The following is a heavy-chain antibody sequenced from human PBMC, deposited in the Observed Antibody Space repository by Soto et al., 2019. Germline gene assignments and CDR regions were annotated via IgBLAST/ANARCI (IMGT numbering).Heavy chain of an antibody. V-gene: IGHV3-74*01. J-gene: IGHJ3*01. CDR1: GFTFNYYW. CDR3: ARGDKGGFDL. D-gene: IGHD2-21*02. Sequence: EVQLVESEGGLVQRGGSLRLSCEASGFTFNYYWMQWVHQAPGQGLVWVSHIHSDGSSTTYADSVKGRFTISRDNAKNTLYLQLNSLSAEDTAVYYCARGDKGGFDLWGQGTPVTVSS. CDR2: IHSDGSST.